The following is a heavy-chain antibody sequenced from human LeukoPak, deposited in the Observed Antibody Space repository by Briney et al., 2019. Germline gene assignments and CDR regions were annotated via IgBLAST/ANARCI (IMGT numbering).Heavy chain of an antibody. CDR2: ISWNSGSI. D-gene: IGHD1-26*01. Sequence: GGSLRLSCAASGFTFDDYAMHWVRQAPGKGLEWVLGISWNSGSIGYADSVKGRFTISRDNAKNSLYLQMNSLRAEDTALYYCAKDKGIYSGSYTGYFDYWGQGTLVTVSS. J-gene: IGHJ4*02. V-gene: IGHV3-9*01. CDR1: GFTFDDYA. CDR3: AKDKGIYSGSYTGYFDY.